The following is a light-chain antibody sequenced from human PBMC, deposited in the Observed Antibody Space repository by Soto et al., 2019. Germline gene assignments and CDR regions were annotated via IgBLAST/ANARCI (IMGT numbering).Light chain of an antibody. J-gene: IGKJ2*01. V-gene: IGKV1-5*03. Sequence: DIQMTQSPSTLSASVGDRVTITCRASQSINTWLAWYQQKPGKAPRFLIYQASSLESGVPSRFSGSGFGTEFTLTNSNLQPDDFATYYCQQYKSYSTFGQGTKLETK. CDR1: QSINTW. CDR3: QQYKSYST. CDR2: QAS.